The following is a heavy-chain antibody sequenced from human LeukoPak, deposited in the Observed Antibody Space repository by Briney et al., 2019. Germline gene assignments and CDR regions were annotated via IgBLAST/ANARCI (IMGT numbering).Heavy chain of an antibody. CDR1: GGSISSNSYY. V-gene: IGHV4-39*01. D-gene: IGHD2-15*01. CDR3: ARPICSGGSCYSQTQENDAFDI. CDR2: IYYSGST. J-gene: IGHJ3*02. Sequence: PSETLSLTCAVSGGSISSNSYYWGWIRQPPGKGLEWIGSIYYSGSTYYNPSLKSRVTISVDTSKNQFSLKLSSVTAADTAVYYCARPICSGGSCYSQTQENDAFDIWGQGTMVTVSS.